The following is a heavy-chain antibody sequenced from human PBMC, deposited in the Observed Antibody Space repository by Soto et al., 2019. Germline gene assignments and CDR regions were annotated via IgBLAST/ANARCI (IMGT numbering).Heavy chain of an antibody. CDR2: ISGPASST. CDR1: GFMFSSYA. D-gene: IGHD6-19*01. V-gene: IGHV3-23*01. CDR3: ARDGRIAVAGTDS. J-gene: IGHJ4*02. Sequence: EVQLLESGGGLVAPGGSLRLSCAASGFMFSSYAMTWVRQAPGKGLEWVSSISGPASSTYYADAVKGRFTISRDNSKNTLYLQMDSLRVEDTAVYYCARDGRIAVAGTDSWGQGTLVTVSS.